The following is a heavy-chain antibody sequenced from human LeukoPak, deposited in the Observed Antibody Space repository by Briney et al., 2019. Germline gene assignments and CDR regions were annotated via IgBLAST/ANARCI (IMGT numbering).Heavy chain of an antibody. CDR1: GFTFSSYA. CDR2: ISPSSGT. D-gene: IGHD3-22*01. CDR3: ARPQSSSGYYWPFDD. V-gene: IGHV3-23*01. Sequence: PGGSLRLSCAASGFTFSSYAMRWVRQAPGKGLEWDSAISPSSGTFYADSVKGRFTISRDNSKNTLYLQMNSLRAEDTAVYYCARPQSSSGYYWPFDDWGQGTLVTVSS. J-gene: IGHJ4*02.